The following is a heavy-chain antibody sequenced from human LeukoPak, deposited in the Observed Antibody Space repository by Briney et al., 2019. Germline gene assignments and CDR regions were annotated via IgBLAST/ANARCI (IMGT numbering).Heavy chain of an antibody. Sequence: GGSLRLSCAASGFTFSSYSMNWVRQAPGKGLEWVSSISSSSSYIYYADSVKGRFTISRDNAKNSLYLQMNSLRAEDTAVYYCARDVDTAMASFDYWGQGTLVTVSS. D-gene: IGHD5-18*01. CDR2: ISSSSSYI. CDR1: GFTFSSYS. V-gene: IGHV3-21*01. J-gene: IGHJ4*02. CDR3: ARDVDTAMASFDY.